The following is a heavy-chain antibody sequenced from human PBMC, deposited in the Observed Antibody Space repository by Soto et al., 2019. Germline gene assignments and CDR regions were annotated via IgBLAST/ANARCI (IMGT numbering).Heavy chain of an antibody. Sequence: GGSLRLSCAASGFTFSSYAMSWVRQAPGKGLEWVSSISISGSTYDADSVRGRFTISRDNSKSTLYLQLNSLRAEDTAVYHCARAISYCSGGSCHGYYYMDVWGKGTTVTVSS. CDR3: ARAISYCSGGSCHGYYYMDV. V-gene: IGHV3-23*01. CDR2: SISISGST. J-gene: IGHJ6*03. D-gene: IGHD2-15*01. CDR1: GFTFSSYA.